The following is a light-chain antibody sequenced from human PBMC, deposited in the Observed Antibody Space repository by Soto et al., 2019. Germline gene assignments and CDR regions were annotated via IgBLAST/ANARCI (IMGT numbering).Light chain of an antibody. CDR3: CTYAGGTTGV. J-gene: IGLJ3*02. CDR2: EGG. V-gene: IGLV2-23*01. CDR1: SSDVGRYNL. Sequence: QSALTQPASVSGSPGQSITISCTGTSSDVGRYNLVSWYQQHPGKAPKLMIYEGGKRPSGVSDRFSGSKSGNTASLTISGLQAEDEADYYCCTYAGGTTGVFGGGTKVTVL.